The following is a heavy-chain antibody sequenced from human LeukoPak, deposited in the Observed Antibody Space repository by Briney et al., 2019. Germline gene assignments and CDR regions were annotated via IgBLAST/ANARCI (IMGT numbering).Heavy chain of an antibody. D-gene: IGHD3-3*01. CDR3: AKDGSGFWSGYYYWATHRTAFDI. J-gene: IGHJ3*02. CDR1: GFTFSSYG. Sequence: AGGSLRLSCAASGFTFSSYGMHWVRQAPGKGLEWVAFIRYDGSNKYYADSVKGRFTISRDNSKNTLYLQMNSLRAEDTAVYYCAKDGSGFWSGYYYWATHRTAFDIWGQGTMVTVSS. CDR2: IRYDGSNK. V-gene: IGHV3-30*02.